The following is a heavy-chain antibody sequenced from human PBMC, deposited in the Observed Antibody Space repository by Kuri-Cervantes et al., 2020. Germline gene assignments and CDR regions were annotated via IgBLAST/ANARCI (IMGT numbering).Heavy chain of an antibody. Sequence: GGSLRPSCAASGFTSDDYAMHWVRQAPGKGLEGVSSISWNSGSIGYADSVKGRFTISRDNAKNSRYLQMNSLKTEDTAVYYCTTYYYDSSGHFDYWGQGTLVTVSS. CDR2: ISWNSGSI. D-gene: IGHD3-22*01. V-gene: IGHV3-9*02. CDR1: GFTSDDYA. J-gene: IGHJ4*02. CDR3: TTYYYDSSGHFDY.